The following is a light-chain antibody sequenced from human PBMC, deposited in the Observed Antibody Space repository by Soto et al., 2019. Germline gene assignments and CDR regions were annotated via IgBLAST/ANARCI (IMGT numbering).Light chain of an antibody. J-gene: IGKJ2*01. V-gene: IGKV1-5*01. CDR1: QSISSW. Sequence: DIQMTQSPSTLSASVGDRVTITCRASQSISSWLAWYQQKPGKAPKLLIYVASSLESGVPSRFSGSGSGTEFTLTISSLQPDDFATYYCQQYNSYSYPFGQGTKLEIK. CDR3: QQYNSYSYP. CDR2: VAS.